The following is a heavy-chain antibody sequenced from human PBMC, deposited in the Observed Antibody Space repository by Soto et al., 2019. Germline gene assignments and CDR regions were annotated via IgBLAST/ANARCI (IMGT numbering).Heavy chain of an antibody. J-gene: IGHJ4*02. CDR3: ARVMTGAFDY. CDR1: GFTFSSFW. CDR2: IKQEGGEK. V-gene: IGHV3-7*01. D-gene: IGHD3-9*01. Sequence: EVQLVESGGGLVQPGGSLRLSCAASGFTFSSFWMSWVRQAPGKGLEWVGNIKQEGGEKYTVDSVKGRYTISRDNAKNSLYLQMNSLSAADTAVYYCARVMTGAFDYWGQGTLVTVSS.